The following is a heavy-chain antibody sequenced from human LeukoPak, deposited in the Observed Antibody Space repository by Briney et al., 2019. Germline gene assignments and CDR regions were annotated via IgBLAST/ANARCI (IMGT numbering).Heavy chain of an antibody. CDR1: AYSFSTYD. J-gene: IGHJ4*02. CDR2: ISAYNGNT. D-gene: IGHD3-22*01. CDR3: ARYYYDSSGGDY. V-gene: IGHV1-18*01. Sequence: ASVKVSCKASAYSFSTYDINWVRQATGQGLEWMGWISAYNGNTNYAQKLQGRVTMTTDTSTSTAYMELRSLRSDDTAVYYCARYYYDSSGGDYWGQGTLVTVSS.